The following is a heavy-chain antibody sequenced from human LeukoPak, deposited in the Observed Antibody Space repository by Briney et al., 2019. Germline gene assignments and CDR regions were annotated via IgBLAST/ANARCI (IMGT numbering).Heavy chain of an antibody. Sequence: PGGSLRLSCAASGFTLSKYWMSWVRQAPGKGLEWLADIKEDGSKEYFVDSVKGRFTISRDNTKNSVYLQMNSLRAEDTAVYYCARDFGDSSGWYNNYWGQGTLVIVSS. J-gene: IGHJ4*02. CDR1: GFTLSKYW. D-gene: IGHD6-19*01. CDR3: ARDFGDSSGWYNNY. CDR2: IKEDGSKE. V-gene: IGHV3-7*01.